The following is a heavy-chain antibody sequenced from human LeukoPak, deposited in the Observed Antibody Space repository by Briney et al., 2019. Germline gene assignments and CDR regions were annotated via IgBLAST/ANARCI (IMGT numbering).Heavy chain of an antibody. CDR2: IHWNSGRT. CDR3: AKDATRIRIFGDAFDI. V-gene: IGHV3-9*01. Sequence: QPGGSLRLSCAASGFNFDDYAMHWVRLVPGKGLEWVSGIHWNSGRTGYADSVKGRFTTSRDNAKDSLYLQMNSLRAEDTALYYCAKDATRIRIFGDAFDIWGQGTMVTVSS. D-gene: IGHD3-3*01. CDR1: GFNFDDYA. J-gene: IGHJ3*02.